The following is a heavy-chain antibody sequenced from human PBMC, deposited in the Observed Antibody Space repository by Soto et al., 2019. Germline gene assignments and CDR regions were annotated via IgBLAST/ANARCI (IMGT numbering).Heavy chain of an antibody. CDR3: AASCVGCGGFNYYGMDV. CDR1: GGSISSGGYY. CDR2: IYYSGTT. V-gene: IGHV4-31*03. D-gene: IGHD2-21*01. Sequence: SETLSLTCTVSGGSISSGGYYWSWIRQHPGKGLEWIGYIYYSGTTYYNPSLKSRVTISVDTSKNQFSLKLSSVTAADTAVYYCAASCVGCGGFNYYGMDVWGQGTTVTVSS. J-gene: IGHJ6*02.